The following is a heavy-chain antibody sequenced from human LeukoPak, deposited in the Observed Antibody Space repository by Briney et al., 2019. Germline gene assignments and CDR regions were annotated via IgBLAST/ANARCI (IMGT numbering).Heavy chain of an antibody. D-gene: IGHD1-26*01. CDR1: GFTFSNYV. V-gene: IGHV3-30*04. CDR3: TRDPIMGAPDYFDY. J-gene: IGHJ4*02. Sequence: GGSLRLSCAASGFTFSNYVTHWVRQAPGKGLEWVAVTSTDENIKIYTDSVKGRFTISRDNSKNTLFLQMDSLRAEDTAVYYCTRDPIMGAPDYFDYWGQGTLVTVSS. CDR2: TSTDENIK.